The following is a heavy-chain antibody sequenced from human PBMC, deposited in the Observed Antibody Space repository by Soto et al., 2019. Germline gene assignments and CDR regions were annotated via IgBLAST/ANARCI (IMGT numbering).Heavy chain of an antibody. V-gene: IGHV1-3*01. CDR3: ARDRWFGELLENYFAY. D-gene: IGHD3-10*01. Sequence: QVQLVQSGAEVKKPGASVKVSCKASGYTFTSYAMHWVRQAPGRRLEWMGWINAGNGNTKYSQKFQGRITIARDTSASTAYMELISLRSEDSAVYYCARDRWFGELLENYFAYWGQGTLVTVSS. CDR2: INAGNGNT. CDR1: GYTFTSYA. J-gene: IGHJ4*02.